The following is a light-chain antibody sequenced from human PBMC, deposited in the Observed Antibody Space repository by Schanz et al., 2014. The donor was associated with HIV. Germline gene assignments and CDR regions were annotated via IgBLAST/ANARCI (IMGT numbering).Light chain of an antibody. CDR1: QSVSFK. V-gene: IGKV3-20*01. J-gene: IGKJ4*01. Sequence: EIVLTQSPGTLSLSRGERATLSCRASQSVSFKLAWYQQKPGQAPRLLIYDTSGRATGIPDRFSGSGSGTDFTLTISRLEPEDFAVYYCQQYGSSPRTFGGGTKVEIK. CDR3: QQYGSSPRT. CDR2: DTS.